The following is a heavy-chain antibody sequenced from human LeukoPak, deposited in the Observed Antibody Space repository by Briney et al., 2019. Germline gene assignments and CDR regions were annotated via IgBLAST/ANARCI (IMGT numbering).Heavy chain of an antibody. CDR1: GFTISTYR. CDR3: ARGSYYAPYYFDY. CDR2: ISSGSNTI. D-gene: IGHD1-26*01. J-gene: IGHJ4*02. V-gene: IGHV3-48*02. Sequence: GGSLRLSCAASGFTISTYRMNWVRQAPGKGLEWLSYISSGSNTIFYADSVKGRFTISRDNAKNSLFLQVSSLRDEDTAVYYCARGSYYAPYYFDYWGQGTLVTVSS.